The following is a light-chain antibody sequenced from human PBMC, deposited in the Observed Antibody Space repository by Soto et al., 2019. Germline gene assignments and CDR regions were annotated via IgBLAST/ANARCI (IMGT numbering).Light chain of an antibody. J-gene: IGLJ1*01. CDR3: SSYTTGSTLYV. CDR2: EVS. CDR1: SSDVGGYNY. Sequence: QSALTQPASVSGSPGQSITISCTGTSSDVGGYNYVSWYQQHPGKAPKLMIYEVSNRPSGVSYRFSGSKSGNTASLTISGLQAEDEADYYCSSYTTGSTLYVFGTATKLTVL. V-gene: IGLV2-14*01.